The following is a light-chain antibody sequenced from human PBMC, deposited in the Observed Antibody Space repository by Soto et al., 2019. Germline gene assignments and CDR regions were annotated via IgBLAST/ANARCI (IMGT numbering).Light chain of an antibody. CDR2: EAS. Sequence: QSVLTQPASVSGSPGQSITISCTGTSSDVGNYNLVSWYQHHPGKAPKLMIYEASRRPSGVSNRFSGSKSGNTASLTISGLQAEDEADYYCCSYAGSTTFHVVFGGGTKVTVL. CDR1: SSDVGNYNL. J-gene: IGLJ2*01. V-gene: IGLV2-23*02. CDR3: CSYAGSTTFHVV.